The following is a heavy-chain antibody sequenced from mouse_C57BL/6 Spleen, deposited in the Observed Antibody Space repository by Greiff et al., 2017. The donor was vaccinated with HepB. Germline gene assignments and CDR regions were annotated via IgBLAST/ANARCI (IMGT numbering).Heavy chain of an antibody. CDR1: GYTFTSYW. CDR2: IDPSDSYT. D-gene: IGHD1-1*01. CDR3: ATTVVAEAY. V-gene: IGHV1-50*01. Sequence: VQLQQPGAELVKPGASVKLSCKASGYTFTSYWMQWVKQRPGQGLEWIGEIDPSDSYTNYNQKFKGKATLTVDTSSSTAYMQLSSLTSEDSAVYYCATTVVAEAYWGQGTLVTVSA. J-gene: IGHJ3*01.